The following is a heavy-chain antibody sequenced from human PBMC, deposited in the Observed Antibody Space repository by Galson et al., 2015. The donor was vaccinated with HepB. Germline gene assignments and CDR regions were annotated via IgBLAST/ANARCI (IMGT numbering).Heavy chain of an antibody. Sequence: CAISGDSVSSNTVGWNWIRQSPSRGLEWLGRTYYRSKWSNDCAQSVQSRITINPDTSKNQISLQLNSVTPEDTAVYYCARSIHLGRGFDSWGQGTLVTVSS. CDR2: TYYRSKWSN. CDR1: GDSVSSNTVG. D-gene: IGHD7-27*01. V-gene: IGHV6-1*01. J-gene: IGHJ4*02. CDR3: ARSIHLGRGFDS.